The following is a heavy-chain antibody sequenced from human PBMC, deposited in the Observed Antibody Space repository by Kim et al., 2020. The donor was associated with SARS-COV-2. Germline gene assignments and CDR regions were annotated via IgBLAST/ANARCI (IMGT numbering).Heavy chain of an antibody. CDR2: INHSGST. CDR3: AREWFSNPDTSAPFDY. J-gene: IGHJ4*02. D-gene: IGHD3-10*01. V-gene: IGHV4-34*01. Sequence: SETLSLTCAVYGGSFSGYYWSWIRQPPGKGLEWIGEINHSGSTNYNPSLKSRVTISVDTSKNQFSLKLSSVTAADTAVYYCAREWFSNPDTSAPFDYWGQGTLVTVSS. CDR1: GGSFSGYY.